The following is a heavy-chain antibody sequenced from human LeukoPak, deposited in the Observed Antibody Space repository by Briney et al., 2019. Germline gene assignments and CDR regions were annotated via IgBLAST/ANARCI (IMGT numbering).Heavy chain of an antibody. CDR3: ARDPYYDFWNGYYEGPDY. CDR1: GFTFTDYG. J-gene: IGHJ4*02. D-gene: IGHD3-3*01. CDR2: INWNGGST. Sequence: GGSLRLSCAASGFTFTDYGMSWVRQAPGKGLEWVAGINWNGGSTGYADSMKGRFTISRDNAKNSLFLQMNSLRAEDTAVYFCARDPYYDFWNGYYEGPDYWGQGTLVTVSS. V-gene: IGHV3-20*04.